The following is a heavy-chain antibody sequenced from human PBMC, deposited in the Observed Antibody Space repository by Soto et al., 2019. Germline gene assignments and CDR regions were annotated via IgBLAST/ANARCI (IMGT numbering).Heavy chain of an antibody. CDR3: AKCSGYDYTYYYHCYMDV. CDR1: GFTFINYA. V-gene: IGHV3-23*01. CDR2: NSGAGGST. Sequence: GGSLRLSCAASGFTFINYAMSWVRQAPGKGLEWVSSNSGAGGSTYYADSVKGRFTISRDNSKNTLYLQVNSLRADDTAVYYCAKCSGYDYTYYYHCYMDVWGKGTTVTVSS. D-gene: IGHD5-12*01. J-gene: IGHJ6*03.